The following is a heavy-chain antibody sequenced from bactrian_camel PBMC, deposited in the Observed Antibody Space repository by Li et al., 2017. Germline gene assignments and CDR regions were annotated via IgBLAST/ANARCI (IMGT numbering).Heavy chain of an antibody. J-gene: IGHJ4*01. CDR2: LRIGGGTA. V-gene: IGHV3S40*01. D-gene: IGHD3*01. CDR1: GYATSTIRPC. Sequence: VQLVESGGGSVQAGGTQRLTCTASGYATSTIRPCMGWFRQAPGKECEGVAALRIGGGTAVYADSVKGRFTISHDAAKNSVDLQMNSLKPDDTAVYYCAATGQMLSVAGCRTQGTQVTVS.